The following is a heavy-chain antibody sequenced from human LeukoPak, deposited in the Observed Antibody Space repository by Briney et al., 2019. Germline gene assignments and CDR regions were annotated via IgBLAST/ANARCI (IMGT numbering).Heavy chain of an antibody. D-gene: IGHD4-17*01. CDR2: IYSGGST. CDR1: GFTVSSNY. Sequence: GGSLRLSCAASGFTVSSNYVSWVRQAPGKGLEWVSVIYSGGSTYYADSVKGRFTISRDNSKNTLYLQMNSLRAEDTAVYYCARGSDYGDYGYFDLWGRGTLVTVSS. CDR3: ARGSDYGDYGYFDL. J-gene: IGHJ2*01. V-gene: IGHV3-53*01.